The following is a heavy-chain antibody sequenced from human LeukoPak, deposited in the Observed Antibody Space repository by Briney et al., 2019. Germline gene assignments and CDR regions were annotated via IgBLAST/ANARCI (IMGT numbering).Heavy chain of an antibody. CDR1: GFTFSSYS. J-gene: IGHJ4*02. CDR3: ARYGSGTSYITNYFDY. D-gene: IGHD3-10*01. V-gene: IGHV3-48*02. Sequence: GGSLRLSCAASGFTFSSYSMNWVRQAPGKGLEWVSYISSDSRTIYYADSVKGRFTISRDNAKNSLYLQMKSLRDEDTAVYYCARYGSGTSYITNYFDYWGQGTLITVSS. CDR2: ISSDSRTI.